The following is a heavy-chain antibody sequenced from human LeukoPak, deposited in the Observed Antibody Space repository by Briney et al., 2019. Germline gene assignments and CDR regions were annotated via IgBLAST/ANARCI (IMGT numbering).Heavy chain of an antibody. Sequence: SETLSLTCTVSGGSISTTSYFWGWIRQPPGKGLEWIGTIHYSGSTYSNPSLRSRVTMSVDTSKNQLSLKLTSVTAADTAMYYGARRGTNWGGFDYWGQGSLVTVSS. D-gene: IGHD7-27*01. CDR2: IHYSGST. CDR1: GGSISTTSYF. CDR3: ARRGTNWGGFDY. J-gene: IGHJ4*02. V-gene: IGHV4-39*01.